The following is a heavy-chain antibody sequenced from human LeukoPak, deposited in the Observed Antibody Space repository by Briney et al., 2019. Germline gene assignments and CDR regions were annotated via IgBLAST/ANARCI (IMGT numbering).Heavy chain of an antibody. D-gene: IGHD3-9*01. CDR1: GFTFSSYA. Sequence: GGSLRLSCAASGFTFSSYAMHWVRQAPGKGLEWVAVISYDGSNKYYADSVKGRFIISRDNGKNSLYLQMNSLRAEDTAVYYCARPFSVHFDWDFWGQGTLVTVSS. CDR3: ARPFSVHFDWDF. V-gene: IGHV3-30-3*01. J-gene: IGHJ4*02. CDR2: ISYDGSNK.